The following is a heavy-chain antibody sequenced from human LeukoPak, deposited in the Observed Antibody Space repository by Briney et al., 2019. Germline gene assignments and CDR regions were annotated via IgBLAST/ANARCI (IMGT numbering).Heavy chain of an antibody. J-gene: IGHJ4*02. D-gene: IGHD1-26*01. V-gene: IGHV3-11*04. CDR3: ARASYSSFDY. Sequence: NPGGSPRLSCAASGFTFSDFYMSWIRQAPGKGLEWVSYISSSGSSIYHADSVKGRFTISRDNAKNSLYLQMNSLRAEDTAVYYCARASYSSFDYWGQGTLVTVSS. CDR2: ISSSGSSI. CDR1: GFTFSDFY.